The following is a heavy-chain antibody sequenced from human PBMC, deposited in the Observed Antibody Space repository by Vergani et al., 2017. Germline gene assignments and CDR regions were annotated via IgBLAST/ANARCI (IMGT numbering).Heavy chain of an antibody. CDR3: ARGTRGELRPYYYYYYMDV. CDR1: GDSVSSNSAA. CDR2: TYYRSKWYN. V-gene: IGHV6-1*01. D-gene: IGHD1-26*01. Sequence: QVQLQESGPGLVKPSQTLSLTCAISGDSVSSNSAAWNWIRQSPSRGLEWLGRTYYRSKWYNDYAVSVKGRITINPDTSKNQFSLQLNSVTPEDTAVYYCARGTRGELRPYYYYYYMDVWGKGTTVTVSS. J-gene: IGHJ6*03.